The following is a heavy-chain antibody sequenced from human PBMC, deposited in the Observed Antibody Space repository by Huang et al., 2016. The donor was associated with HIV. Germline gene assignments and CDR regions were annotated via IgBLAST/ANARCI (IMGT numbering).Heavy chain of an antibody. CDR2: IYSDDST. CDR1: GFPVSSNY. D-gene: IGHD1-26*01. CDR3: AAQWELRGGVDF. Sequence: EVQLVESGGGLIQPGGSLRFSCAASGFPVSSNYMSGVRQAPGKGLEWVSVIYSDDSTYCADSVKGRFTISRDNSKNTLYLQMNSLRAEDTAVYYCAAQWELRGGVDFWGQGTLVTVSS. J-gene: IGHJ4*02. V-gene: IGHV3-53*01.